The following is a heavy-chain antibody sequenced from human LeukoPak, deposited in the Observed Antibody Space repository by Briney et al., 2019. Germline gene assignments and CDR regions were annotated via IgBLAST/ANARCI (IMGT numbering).Heavy chain of an antibody. D-gene: IGHD2-8*01. V-gene: IGHV4-30-2*01. Sequence: SSETLSLTCDVSGGSITSGTYYWSWIRQPPGKGLEWIGYIYHSGSTYYNPSLKSRVTISVDRSKNQFSLKLSSVAAADTAVYYCARVRGPTNGVFQRFDPWGQGTLVTVSS. CDR2: IYHSGST. CDR1: GGSITSGTYY. J-gene: IGHJ5*02. CDR3: ARVRGPTNGVFQRFDP.